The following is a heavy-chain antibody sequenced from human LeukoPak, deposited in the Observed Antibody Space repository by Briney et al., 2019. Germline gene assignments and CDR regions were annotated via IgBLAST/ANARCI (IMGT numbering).Heavy chain of an antibody. Sequence: PGGSLRLSCAASTFTLSTNYMTWVRQAPGKGLEWVSMIYTGGSPYYADSVKGRFTISRDNSKNTLNLQMNSLRAEDTAVYYCVPLTDGSIDYWGQGTLVTVSS. V-gene: IGHV3-66*01. CDR2: IYTGGSP. D-gene: IGHD3-10*01. CDR1: TFTLSTNY. J-gene: IGHJ4*02. CDR3: VPLTDGSIDY.